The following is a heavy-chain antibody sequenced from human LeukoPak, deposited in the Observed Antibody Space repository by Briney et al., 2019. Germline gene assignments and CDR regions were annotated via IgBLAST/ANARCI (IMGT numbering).Heavy chain of an antibody. V-gene: IGHV4-34*01. J-gene: IGHJ4*02. CDR3: ARAYYYDRSGYRPLSVLYPRPFDY. Sequence: SETLSLTCAVYGGSFSGYYWSWIRQPPGKGPEWIGEVNHSGSTDYNPSLKSRVTISVDTSKNQFSLNLSSVTAADTAVYYCARAYYYDRSGYRPLSVLYPRPFDYWGQGTLVTVSS. CDR2: VNHSGST. CDR1: GGSFSGYY. D-gene: IGHD3-22*01.